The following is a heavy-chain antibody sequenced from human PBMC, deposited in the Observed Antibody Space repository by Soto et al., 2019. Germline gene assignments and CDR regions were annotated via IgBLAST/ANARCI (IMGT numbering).Heavy chain of an antibody. J-gene: IGHJ4*02. D-gene: IGHD6-19*01. CDR2: IYNSVIT. V-gene: IGHV4-61*01. Sequence: QVLMNESGPGLVKPSETLSLTCTVSGASVSSGNQYWSWIRQPPGKRLEWIGFIYNSVITNYSPSLKSRVSISADTSRNQCSLKMSSVTAADTAGYYCARGWDANSWGQGAMVTVSS. CDR3: ARGWDANS. CDR1: GASVSSGNQY.